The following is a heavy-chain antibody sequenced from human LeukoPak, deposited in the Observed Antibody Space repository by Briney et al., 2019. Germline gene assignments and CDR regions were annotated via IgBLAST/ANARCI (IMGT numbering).Heavy chain of an antibody. Sequence: SETLSLTCTVSGGSISSYYWSWIRQPPGKGLEWIGYIYYSGSTNYNPSLKSRVTISVDTSKNQFSLKLSSVTAADTAVYYCARGSDILTGYYYYYYMDVWGKGTTVTVSS. CDR2: IYYSGST. CDR3: ARGSDILTGYYYYYYMDV. J-gene: IGHJ6*03. V-gene: IGHV4-59*01. D-gene: IGHD3-9*01. CDR1: GGSISSYY.